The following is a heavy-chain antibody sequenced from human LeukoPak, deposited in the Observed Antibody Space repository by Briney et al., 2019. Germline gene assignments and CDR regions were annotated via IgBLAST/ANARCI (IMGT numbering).Heavy chain of an antibody. V-gene: IGHV4-59*06. CDR3: ARAPYCSGGSCYLDY. D-gene: IGHD2-15*01. Sequence: SETLSLTCTVSGGSISSYYWSWIRQHPGKGLEWIGYIHYSGNTYYNPSLKSRVTISVDTSKNQFSLRLSSVTAADTAVYYCARAPYCSGGSCYLDYWGQGTLVTVSS. CDR1: GGSISSYY. J-gene: IGHJ4*02. CDR2: IHYSGNT.